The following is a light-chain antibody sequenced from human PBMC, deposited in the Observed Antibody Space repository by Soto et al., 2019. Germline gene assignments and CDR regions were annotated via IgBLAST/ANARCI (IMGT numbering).Light chain of an antibody. J-gene: IGLJ3*02. CDR2: EVS. Sequence: QSALTQPASVSGSPGQSITISCTGTSSDVGGYNYVSWYQHHPGKAPKLMIYEVSNRPSGVSNRFSGSKSGNTASLTISGRQAEDEADYYCNSYTSINTLAFGGGTKLTVL. CDR3: NSYTSINTLA. V-gene: IGLV2-14*01. CDR1: SSDVGGYNY.